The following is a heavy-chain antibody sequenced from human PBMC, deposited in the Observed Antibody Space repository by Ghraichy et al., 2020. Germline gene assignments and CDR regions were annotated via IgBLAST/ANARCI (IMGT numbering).Heavy chain of an antibody. V-gene: IGHV3-48*02. Sequence: LSLTCVGSGFTFSGYNMNWVRQSPGKGLEWVSYISSSSRSIFYADSVKGRFTISRDNAQNSLSLQMNSLRDEDTAVYYCARASRVVRFYYYDGMDVWGQGTTVTVSS. D-gene: IGHD4-23*01. CDR2: ISSSSRSI. CDR3: ARASRVVRFYYYDGMDV. J-gene: IGHJ6*02. CDR1: GFTFSGYN.